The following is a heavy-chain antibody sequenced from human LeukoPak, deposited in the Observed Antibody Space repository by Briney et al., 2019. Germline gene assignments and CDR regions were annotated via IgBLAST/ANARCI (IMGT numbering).Heavy chain of an antibody. CDR3: ARGNYGGYYYYYYMDV. V-gene: IGHV5-51*01. CDR1: GYSFSSYW. D-gene: IGHD4-23*01. J-gene: IGHJ6*03. CDR2: IYPGDSDT. Sequence: GESLKISCKGSGYSFSSYWIGWVRQMPGKGLEWMGIIYPGDSDTRYSPSFQGQVTISADKSISTAYLQWSSLKASDTAMYYCARGNYGGYYYYYYMDVWGKGTTVTISS.